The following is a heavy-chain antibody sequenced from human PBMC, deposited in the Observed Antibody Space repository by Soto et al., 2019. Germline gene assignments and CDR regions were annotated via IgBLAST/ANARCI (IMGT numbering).Heavy chain of an antibody. CDR3: ARGPKIVGAMEGYFQH. V-gene: IGHV1-69*12. Sequence: QVQLVQSGAEVKKPGSSVKVSCKASGGTFSSYAISWVRQAPGQGLEWMGGIIPIFGTANYAQKFQGRVTITADESTSTAYMELSSLRSEDTAVYYCARGPKIVGAMEGYFQHWGQGALVTVSS. J-gene: IGHJ1*01. CDR1: GGTFSSYA. CDR2: IIPIFGTA. D-gene: IGHD1-26*01.